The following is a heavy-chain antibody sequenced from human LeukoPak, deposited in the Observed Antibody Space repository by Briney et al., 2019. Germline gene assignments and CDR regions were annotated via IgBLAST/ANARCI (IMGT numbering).Heavy chain of an antibody. Sequence: QPGGSLRLSCAASGFTFSSYWMHWVPQAPGKGLVWVSRLNSDGSDTSYADSVKGRFTISRDNAKNTLYLQMNSLRAEDTAVYYCAREGGGFDYWGQGTLVTVSS. CDR3: AREGGGFDY. CDR1: GFTFSSYW. J-gene: IGHJ4*02. D-gene: IGHD3-10*01. V-gene: IGHV3-74*01. CDR2: LNSDGSDT.